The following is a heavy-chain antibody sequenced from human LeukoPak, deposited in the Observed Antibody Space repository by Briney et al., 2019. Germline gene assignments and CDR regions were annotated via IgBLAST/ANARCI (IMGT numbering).Heavy chain of an antibody. CDR1: GYTLTELS. D-gene: IGHD6-6*01. CDR3: ARDIGSGSSFLYYGMDV. CDR2: IIPIFGTA. V-gene: IGHV1-69*13. Sequence: SVKVSCKVSGYTLTELSMHWVRQAPGQGLEWMGGIIPIFGTANYAQKFQGRVTITADESTSTAYMELSSLRSEDTAVYYCARDIGSGSSFLYYGMDVWGQGTTVTVSS. J-gene: IGHJ6*02.